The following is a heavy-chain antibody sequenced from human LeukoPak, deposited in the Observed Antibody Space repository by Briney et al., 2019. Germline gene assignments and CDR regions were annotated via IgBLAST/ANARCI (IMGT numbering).Heavy chain of an antibody. CDR3: ARDPLGIQLWFGYAGDAFDI. Sequence: ASVKVSCKASGFTFSRFYFHWVRQAPGQGLEWMGIINPSGGSTSYAQKFQGRVTMTRDMSTSTVYMELSSLRSEDAAVYYCARDPLGIQLWFGYAGDAFDIWGQGTMVTVSS. V-gene: IGHV1-46*01. CDR1: GFTFSRFY. D-gene: IGHD5-18*01. J-gene: IGHJ3*02. CDR2: INPSGGST.